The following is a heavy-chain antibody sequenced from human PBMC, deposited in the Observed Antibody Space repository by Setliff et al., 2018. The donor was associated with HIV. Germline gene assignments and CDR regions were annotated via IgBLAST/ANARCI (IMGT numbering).Heavy chain of an antibody. J-gene: IGHJ5*02. CDR3: ALPYCGGGNCWSSASLPPAGWFDP. CDR1: GDTLSIHP. D-gene: IGHD2-15*01. Sequence: SVKVSCKASGDTLSIHPISWVRQAPGRGLDWMGGIIPAFGRANYAQKFQGRVTITTDESTSTAYMELSSLRSEDTAVYYCALPYCGGGNCWSSASLPPAGWFDPWGQGTLVTVSS. V-gene: IGHV1-69*05. CDR2: IIPAFGRA.